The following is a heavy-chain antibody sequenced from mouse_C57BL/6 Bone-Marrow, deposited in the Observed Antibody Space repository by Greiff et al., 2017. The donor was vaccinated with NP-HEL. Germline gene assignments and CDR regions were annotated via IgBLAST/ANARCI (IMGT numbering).Heavy chain of an antibody. CDR1: GFPITSGYY. V-gene: IGHV12-3*01. CDR2: ITHSGET. D-gene: IGHD4-1*01. J-gene: IGHJ3*01. CDR3: AGGSNSLFAY. Sequence: VQGVESGPGLVKPSQSLFLTCSITGFPITSGYYWIWIRQSPGKPLEWMGYITHSGETFYNPSLQSPISITRETSKNQFFLQLNSVTTEDTAMYYCAGGSNSLFAYWGQGTLVTVSA.